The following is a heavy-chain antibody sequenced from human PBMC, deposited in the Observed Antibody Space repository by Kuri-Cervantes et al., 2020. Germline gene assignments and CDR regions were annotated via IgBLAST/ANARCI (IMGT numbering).Heavy chain of an antibody. D-gene: IGHD4-17*01. CDR2: ISWNSGSI. J-gene: IGHJ4*02. CDR1: GFTLSSYA. CDR3: ARSLHDYAPNFDY. Sequence: SLKIPCAASGFTLSSYAMHWVRQAPGKGLEWVSGISWNSGSIGYADSVKGRFTISRDNAKNSLYLQMNSLRAEDTAVYYCARSLHDYAPNFDYWGQGTLVTVSS. V-gene: IGHV3-9*01.